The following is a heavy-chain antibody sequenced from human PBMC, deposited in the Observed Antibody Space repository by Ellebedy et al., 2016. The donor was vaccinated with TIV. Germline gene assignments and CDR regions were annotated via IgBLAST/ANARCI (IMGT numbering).Heavy chain of an antibody. CDR2: INQDGSQK. Sequence: PGGSLRLSCAASGFIFNDYWMHWVRQTPGRGLEWVGNINQDGSQKYYVDSVKGRFTISRDNAKNSLYLQMNSLRDEDTAVYYCARAIGVADCSWGQGTLVTVSS. D-gene: IGHD2-21*02. CDR1: GFIFNDYW. V-gene: IGHV3-7*01. CDR3: ARAIGVADCS. J-gene: IGHJ5*02.